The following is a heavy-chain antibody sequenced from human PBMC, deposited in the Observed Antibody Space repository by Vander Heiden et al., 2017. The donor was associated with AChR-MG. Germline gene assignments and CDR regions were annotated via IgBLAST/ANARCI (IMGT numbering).Heavy chain of an antibody. D-gene: IGHD4-4*01. Sequence: QVQLVESGGGVVQPGRSLRLSCAASGFTFSSYAMHWARQAPGKGLEWVAVISYDGSNKYYADSVKGRFTISRDNSKNTLYLQMNSLRAEDTAVYYCARSGGDSNSRYYYYGMDVWGQGTTVTVSS. CDR2: ISYDGSNK. J-gene: IGHJ6*02. V-gene: IGHV3-30-3*01. CDR3: ARSGGDSNSRYYYYGMDV. CDR1: GFTFSSYA.